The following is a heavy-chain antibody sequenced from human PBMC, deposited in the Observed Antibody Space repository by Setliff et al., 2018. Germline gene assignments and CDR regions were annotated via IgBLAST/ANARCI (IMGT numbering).Heavy chain of an antibody. CDR3: ARGTDYHGSGSYWAKDV. J-gene: IGHJ6*04. CDR2: INPRTGVT. CDR1: GYTFTGHY. V-gene: IGHV1-2*02. D-gene: IGHD3-10*01. Sequence: GASVKVSCKASGYTFTGHYIHWVRQAPGQGLEWMGWINPRTGVTNYAQEFKGRVTMTRDTSITTVYMDLSSLKSDDTAVYYCARGTDYHGSGSYWAKDVWGKGTTVTVSS.